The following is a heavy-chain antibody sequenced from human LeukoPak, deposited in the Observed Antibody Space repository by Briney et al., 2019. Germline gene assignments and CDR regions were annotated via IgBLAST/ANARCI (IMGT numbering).Heavy chain of an antibody. D-gene: IGHD3-16*02. Sequence: SETLSLTCAVSGGSISSGGYYWSWIRQHPGKGLEWIGYIYYSGSTYYNPSLKSRVTISVDTSKNQFSLKLSSVTAADTAVYYCARGPVHYDYVWGSYRHSRIDYWGQGTLVTVSS. CDR1: GGSISSGGYY. CDR2: IYYSGST. CDR3: ARGPVHYDYVWGSYRHSRIDY. J-gene: IGHJ4*02. V-gene: IGHV4-31*11.